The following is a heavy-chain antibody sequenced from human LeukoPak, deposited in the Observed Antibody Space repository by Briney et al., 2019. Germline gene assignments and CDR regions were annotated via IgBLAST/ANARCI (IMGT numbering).Heavy chain of an antibody. CDR3: ARARFPEYYYYGMDV. Sequence: GGSLRLSCAASGFTFSSYWMSWVRQAPGKGLEWVANIKQDGSEKYYVDSVKGRFTISRDNAKKSLYLQMNSLRAEDTAVYYCARARFPEYYYYGMDVWGQGPTVSVSS. D-gene: IGHD3-3*01. V-gene: IGHV3-7*04. CDR1: GFTFSSYW. CDR2: IKQDGSEK. J-gene: IGHJ6*01.